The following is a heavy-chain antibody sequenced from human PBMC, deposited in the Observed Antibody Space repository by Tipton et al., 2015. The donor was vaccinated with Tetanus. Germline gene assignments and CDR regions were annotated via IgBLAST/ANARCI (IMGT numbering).Heavy chain of an antibody. J-gene: IGHJ4*02. V-gene: IGHV4-31*03. CDR1: GGSISSGGYY. CDR2: IYYSGSI. Sequence: TLSLTCTVSGGSISSGGYYWTWIRQHPGKGLEWIGDIYYSGSIYYNPSLKSRVSISVDTSNNQFSVNLNSVTAADTAVYYCARDQARGARGWNYFDYWGQGALVTVSS. D-gene: IGHD1-26*01. CDR3: ARDQARGARGWNYFDY.